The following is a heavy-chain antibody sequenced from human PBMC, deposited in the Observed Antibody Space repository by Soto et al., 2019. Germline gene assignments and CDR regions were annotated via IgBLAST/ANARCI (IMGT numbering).Heavy chain of an antibody. CDR2: IVVGSGNT. D-gene: IGHD3-3*01. CDR1: GFTFTSSA. CDR3: AATAGKVYYDFWSGPNCFDP. Sequence: ASVKVSCKASGFTFTSSAVQWVRQARGQRLEWIGWIVVGSGNTNYAQKFQERVTITRDMSTSTAYMELSSLRSEDTAVHYCAATAGKVYYDFWSGPNCFDPWGKEPLVTVPS. J-gene: IGHJ5*02. V-gene: IGHV1-58*01.